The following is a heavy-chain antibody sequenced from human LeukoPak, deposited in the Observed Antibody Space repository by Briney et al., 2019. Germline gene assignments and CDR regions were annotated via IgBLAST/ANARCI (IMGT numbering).Heavy chain of an antibody. V-gene: IGHV4-38-2*02. Sequence: SETLSLTCTVSGYSISSGYYWGWIRQPPGKGLEWIGSIYHSGSTNYNPLLKSRVTMSVDSSKNQFSLKLTSVTAADTAVYYCARIRIIPGARDAFDVWGPGTMVTVSS. CDR1: GYSISSGYY. CDR2: IYHSGST. D-gene: IGHD2-2*02. J-gene: IGHJ3*01. CDR3: ARIRIIPGARDAFDV.